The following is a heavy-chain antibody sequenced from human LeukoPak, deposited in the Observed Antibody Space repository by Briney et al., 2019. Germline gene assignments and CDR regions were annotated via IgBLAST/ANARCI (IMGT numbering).Heavy chain of an antibody. V-gene: IGHV3-48*01. CDR1: GFPFIEYS. Sequence: GGSLRLSCTASGFPFIEYSMNWVRQAPGKGLEWISYIGIDRGNTKYADSVRGRFTISADRAQNSLYLQMDSLRVEDTAVYYCARDHNYAFDNWGQGTLVSVAS. J-gene: IGHJ4*02. CDR3: ARDHNYAFDN. CDR2: IGIDRGNT. D-gene: IGHD1-1*01.